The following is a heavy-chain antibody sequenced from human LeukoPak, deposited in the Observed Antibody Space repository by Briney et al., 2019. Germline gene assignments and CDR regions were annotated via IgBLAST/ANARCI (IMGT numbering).Heavy chain of an antibody. V-gene: IGHV1-18*04. Sequence: ASVKVSYKASGYTFTSYYMHWVRQAPGQGLEWMGWISAYNGNTNYAQKLQGRVTMTTDTSTSTAYMELRSLRSDDTAVYYCARDDRSQAIDYWGQGTLVTVSS. CDR1: GYTFTSYY. D-gene: IGHD3-22*01. J-gene: IGHJ4*02. CDR2: ISAYNGNT. CDR3: ARDDRSQAIDY.